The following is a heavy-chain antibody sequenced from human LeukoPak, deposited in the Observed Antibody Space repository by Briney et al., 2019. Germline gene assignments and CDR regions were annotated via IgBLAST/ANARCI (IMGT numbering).Heavy chain of an antibody. CDR1: GYSISSGYY. Sequence: SETLSLTCTVSGYSISSGYYWGWIRQPPGKGLEWIGSIYHSGSTYYNPSLKSRVTISVDTSKNQFSLKLSSVTAADTAGYYCASALRGINGMDVWGKGTTVTVSS. J-gene: IGHJ6*04. CDR2: IYHSGST. V-gene: IGHV4-38-2*02. D-gene: IGHD3-10*01. CDR3: ASALRGINGMDV.